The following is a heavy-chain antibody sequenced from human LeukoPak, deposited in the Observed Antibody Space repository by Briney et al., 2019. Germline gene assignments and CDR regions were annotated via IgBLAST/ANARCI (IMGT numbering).Heavy chain of an antibody. CDR1: GFTFSSYG. D-gene: IGHD5-12*01. V-gene: IGHV3-30*02. CDR2: ILCDGSNK. J-gene: IGHJ4*02. Sequence: PGGSLRLSCAASGFTFSSYGMHWVRQAPGKGLEWVAFILCDGSNKYYADSVKGRFTISRDNPKNTLYLQMNSLRAEDTAVYYCAKGGVFDYWGQGALVTVSS. CDR3: AKGGVFDY.